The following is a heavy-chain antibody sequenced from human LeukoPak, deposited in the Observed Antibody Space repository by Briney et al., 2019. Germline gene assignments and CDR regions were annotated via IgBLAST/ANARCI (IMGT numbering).Heavy chain of an antibody. Sequence: SETLSLTCTVSGGSISSYYWSWIRQPPGKGLEWIGFAYYTGNTYYNPSLESRVTISVDTSKNQFSLKLNSIAAADTAVYYCARHPEFCNGGSCPPEYWGQGTLVTVSS. D-gene: IGHD2-15*01. V-gene: IGHV4-59*08. CDR3: ARHPEFCNGGSCPPEY. CDR1: GGSISSYY. J-gene: IGHJ4*02. CDR2: AYYTGNT.